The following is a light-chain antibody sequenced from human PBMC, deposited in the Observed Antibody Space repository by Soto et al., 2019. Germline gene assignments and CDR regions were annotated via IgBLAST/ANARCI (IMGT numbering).Light chain of an antibody. Sequence: DVVMTQSPLSLPVTLGQPASISCRSNQSLVHSDGIAYFSWFQQRPGRSTRRLIYKVSNRDSGVPARFSGSGSGTDFALKISRVEAEDVGVYYCMQGTNWPITFGQGTRLEIK. CDR1: QSLVHSDGIAY. CDR3: MQGTNWPIT. CDR2: KVS. V-gene: IGKV2-30*02. J-gene: IGKJ5*01.